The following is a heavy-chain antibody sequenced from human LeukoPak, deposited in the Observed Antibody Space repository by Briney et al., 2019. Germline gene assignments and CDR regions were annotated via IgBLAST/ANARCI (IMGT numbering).Heavy chain of an antibody. CDR1: GGSISSYY. CDR3: ARASQIAVIDY. D-gene: IGHD6-19*01. J-gene: IGHJ4*02. CDR2: IYYSGST. V-gene: IGHV4-59*08. Sequence: SETLFLTCTVSGGSISSYYCSSIRQPPGKGLEWNGYIYYSGSTNYNPSLKSRVTISVDTSKNQFSLKLSSVTAADTAVYYCARASQIAVIDYWGQGTLVTVSS.